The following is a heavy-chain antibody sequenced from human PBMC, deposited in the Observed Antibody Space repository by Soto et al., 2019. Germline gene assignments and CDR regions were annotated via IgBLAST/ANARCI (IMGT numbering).Heavy chain of an antibody. CDR3: ARVSSGWTDYYYYGMDV. Sequence: PSDTLSLTCAVSGGSISSSNWWSWVRQPPGKRLEWIGEIYHSGSTNYNPSLKSRVTISVDKSKNQFSLKLSSVTAADTAVYYCARVSSGWTDYYYYGMDVWGQGTTVTVSS. J-gene: IGHJ6*02. CDR1: GGSISSSNW. V-gene: IGHV4-4*02. CDR2: IYHSGST. D-gene: IGHD6-19*01.